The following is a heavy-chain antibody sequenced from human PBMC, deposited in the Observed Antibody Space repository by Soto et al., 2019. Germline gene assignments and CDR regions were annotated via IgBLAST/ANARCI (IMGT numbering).Heavy chain of an antibody. CDR1: GFTFSSYA. V-gene: IGHV3-23*01. CDR3: AKGRWELLNWFDP. D-gene: IGHD1-26*01. CDR2: ISGSGGST. J-gene: IGHJ5*02. Sequence: TVGSLRLSCAASGFTFSSYAMSWVRQAPGKGLEWVSAISGSGGSTYYADSVKGRFTISRDNSKNTLYLQMNSLRAEDTAVYYCAKGRWELLNWFDPWGQGTLVTVSS.